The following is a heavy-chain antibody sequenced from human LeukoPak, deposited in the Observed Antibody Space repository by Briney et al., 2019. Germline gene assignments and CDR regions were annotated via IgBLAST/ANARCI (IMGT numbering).Heavy chain of an antibody. CDR2: IKSKTDGGTT. Sequence: GGSLRLSCAASGFTFSNAWMSWVRQAPGKGLEWVGRIKSKTDGGTTDYAAPVKGRFTISRDDSKNTLYLQMNSLKTEDTAVYYCTTERGSYRGPLDYWGQETLVTVSS. J-gene: IGHJ4*02. CDR3: TTERGSYRGPLDY. CDR1: GFTFSNAW. V-gene: IGHV3-15*01. D-gene: IGHD1-26*01.